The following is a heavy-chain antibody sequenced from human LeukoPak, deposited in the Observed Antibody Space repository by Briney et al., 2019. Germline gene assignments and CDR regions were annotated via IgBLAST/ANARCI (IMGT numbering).Heavy chain of an antibody. CDR3: ARDSGYCSNTSCYSWFDP. Sequence: SVKVSCKASGGTFSSYAISWVRQAPGQGLEWMGGIIPIFGTANYAQKFQGRVTITTDESTSTAYMELSSLRSEDTAVYYCARDSGYCSNTSCYSWFDPWGQGTLVTVSS. CDR1: GGTFSSYA. CDR2: IIPIFGTA. J-gene: IGHJ5*02. V-gene: IGHV1-69*05. D-gene: IGHD2-2*02.